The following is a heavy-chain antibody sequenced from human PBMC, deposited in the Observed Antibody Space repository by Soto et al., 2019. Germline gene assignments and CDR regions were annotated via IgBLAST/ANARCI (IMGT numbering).Heavy chain of an antibody. CDR2: MNPNSGNT. CDR3: AREYSSGWSKD. D-gene: IGHD6-19*01. Sequence: QVQLVQSGAEVKKPGASVKVSCKASGYTFTSYDINWVRQATGQGLEWMGWMNPNSGNTGYAQKCQXXVTRTRTTSISTAYMELRSLRSEDTAVYYGAREYSSGWSKDWGQGTLVTVSS. V-gene: IGHV1-8*01. CDR1: GYTFTSYD. J-gene: IGHJ4*02.